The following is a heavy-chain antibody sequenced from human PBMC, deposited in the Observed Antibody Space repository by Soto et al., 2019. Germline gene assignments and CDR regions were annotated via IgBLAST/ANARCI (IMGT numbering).Heavy chain of an antibody. CDR3: ARHIVVVQAAIGWFDP. Sequence: QVQLQESGPGLVKPSETLSLTCTVSGGSISSYYWSWIRQPAGQGLEWIGRIYTSGSTNYNPSLKSRVTMSVDTSKNQFSLKLSSVTAADTAVYYCARHIVVVQAAIGWFDPWGQGTLVTVSS. J-gene: IGHJ5*02. CDR2: IYTSGST. CDR1: GGSISSYY. D-gene: IGHD2-2*01. V-gene: IGHV4-4*07.